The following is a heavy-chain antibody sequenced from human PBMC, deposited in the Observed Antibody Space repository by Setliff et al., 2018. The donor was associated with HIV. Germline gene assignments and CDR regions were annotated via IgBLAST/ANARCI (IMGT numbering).Heavy chain of an antibody. V-gene: IGHV3-30*04. Sequence: HPGGSLRLSCVASGFRFSDYALHWVRQAPGKGLEWVAVISYNGRAYHYADAVKGRFTISRDNSKNMLALHMNSLRGEDTAVYYCAREKKNGDTSVGGFDMWGQGTMVTVSS. CDR1: GFRFSDYA. J-gene: IGHJ3*02. CDR3: AREKKNGDTSVGGFDM. D-gene: IGHD2-8*01. CDR2: ISYNGRAY.